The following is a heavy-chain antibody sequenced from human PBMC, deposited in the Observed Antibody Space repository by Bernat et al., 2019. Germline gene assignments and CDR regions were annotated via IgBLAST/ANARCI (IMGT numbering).Heavy chain of an antibody. CDR1: GGSISSSSYY. J-gene: IGHJ5*02. CDR2: IYYSGST. Sequence: QLQLQESGPGLVKPSETLSLTCTVSGGSISSSSYYWGWIRQPPGKGLEWIGSIYYSGSTYYNPSLKSRVTISVDTSKNQFSLKLSSVTAADTAVYYCVRHVSYGDYFPVAYNWFDPWGQGTLVTVSS. V-gene: IGHV4-39*01. CDR3: VRHVSYGDYFPVAYNWFDP. D-gene: IGHD4-17*01.